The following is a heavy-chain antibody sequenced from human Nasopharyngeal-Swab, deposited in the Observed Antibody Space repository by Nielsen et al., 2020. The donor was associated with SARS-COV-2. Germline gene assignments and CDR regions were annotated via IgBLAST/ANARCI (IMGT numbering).Heavy chain of an antibody. CDR2: ISYDGSYS. D-gene: IGHD6-6*01. CDR3: ARGGGSSSSAPFDY. Sequence: VRQAPGKGLEWVALISYDGSYSYYADSMKGRFTISRDNSKNTLYLQMNSLRAEDTAVYYCARGGGSSSSAPFDYWGQGTLVTVSS. V-gene: IGHV3-30*03. J-gene: IGHJ4*02.